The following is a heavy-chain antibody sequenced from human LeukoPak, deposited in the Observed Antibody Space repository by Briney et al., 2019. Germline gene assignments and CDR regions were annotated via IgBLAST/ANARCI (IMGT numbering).Heavy chain of an antibody. J-gene: IGHJ5*02. Sequence: GGSLRLSCAASGFTFSNYWMHWVRQAPGKGLVWVSHINSDGSTTRYADSVKGRFTISRDNAKNTLYLQMNSLRAEDTAVYHCASSNYFDPWGQGTLVTVSS. V-gene: IGHV3-74*01. CDR1: GFTFSNYW. D-gene: IGHD1-7*01. CDR2: INSDGSTT. CDR3: ASSNYFDP.